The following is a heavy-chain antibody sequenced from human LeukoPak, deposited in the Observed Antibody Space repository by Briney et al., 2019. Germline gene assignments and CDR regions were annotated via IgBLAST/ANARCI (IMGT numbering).Heavy chain of an antibody. Sequence: GGSLRLSCAASGFTFSSYGMHWVRQAPGKGLEWVAVISYDGSNKYYADSVKGRFTISRDNAKNSLYLQMNSLRAEDTAVYYCRGMRYLTRGYSGYDYFDYWGQGTLVTVSS. D-gene: IGHD5-12*01. CDR3: RGMRYLTRGYSGYDYFDY. V-gene: IGHV3-30*03. CDR1: GFTFSSYG. CDR2: ISYDGSNK. J-gene: IGHJ4*02.